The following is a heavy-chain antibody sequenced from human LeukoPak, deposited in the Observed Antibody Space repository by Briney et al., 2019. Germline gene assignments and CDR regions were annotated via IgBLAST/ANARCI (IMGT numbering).Heavy chain of an antibody. CDR3: ARGTDIVVVVAATTSYYFDY. CDR1: GFTFSSYW. D-gene: IGHD2-15*01. V-gene: IGHV3-7*01. CDR2: IKQDGSEK. J-gene: IGHJ4*02. Sequence: PGGSLRLSCAASGFTFSSYWMSWVRQAPGKGLEWVANIKQDGSEKYYVDSVKGRFTIPRDNAKNSLYLQMNSLRAEDTAVYYCARGTDIVVVVAATTSYYFDYWGQGTLVTVSS.